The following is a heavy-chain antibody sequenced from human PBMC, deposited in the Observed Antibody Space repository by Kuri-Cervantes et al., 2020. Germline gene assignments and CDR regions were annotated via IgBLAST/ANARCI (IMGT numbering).Heavy chain of an antibody. CDR1: GGSISSGDYY. J-gene: IGHJ4*02. CDR2: IYYSGST. V-gene: IGHV4-30-4*08. D-gene: IGHD6-6*01. CDR3: ARDGIAARPGDY. Sequence: SETLSLTCTVSGGSISSGDYYWSWIRQPPGKGLEWIGYIYYSGSTYYNPSLKSRVTISVDTSKNQFSLKLSSVTAADTAVYYCARDGIAARPGDYWGQGTLVTVSS.